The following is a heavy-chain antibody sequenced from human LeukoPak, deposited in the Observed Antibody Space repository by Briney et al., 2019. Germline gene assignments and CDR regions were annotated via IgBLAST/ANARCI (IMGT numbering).Heavy chain of an antibody. J-gene: IGHJ4*02. CDR3: AREPEGYCSSTSCSNRYYFDY. Sequence: PSETLSLTRTVSGGSISSSSYYWGWIRQPPGKGLEWIGSIYNSGSTYYNPSLKSRVTISVDTSKKQFSLKLSSVTAADTAVYYCAREPEGYCSSTSCSNRYYFDYWGRGTLVTVSS. CDR2: IYNSGST. D-gene: IGHD2-2*01. CDR1: GGSISSSSYY. V-gene: IGHV4-39*02.